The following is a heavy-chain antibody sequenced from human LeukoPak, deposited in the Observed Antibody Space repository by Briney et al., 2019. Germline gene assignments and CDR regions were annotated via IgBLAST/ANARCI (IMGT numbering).Heavy chain of an antibody. CDR2: FHHSGST. Sequence: SETLSLTCTVSGGSISSYYWTWIRQSPGKGLEWIGFFHHSGSTNYNPSFKSRVTISADTSKNQFSLKLSSVTAADTAVYYCARDPYGGNSFDYWGQGTLVTVSS. D-gene: IGHD4-23*01. J-gene: IGHJ4*02. CDR3: ARDPYGGNSFDY. CDR1: GGSISSYY. V-gene: IGHV4-59*01.